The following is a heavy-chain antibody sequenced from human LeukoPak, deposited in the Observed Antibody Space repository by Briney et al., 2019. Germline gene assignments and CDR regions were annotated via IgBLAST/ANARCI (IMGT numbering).Heavy chain of an antibody. Sequence: GVSLTLSCAASGFTFSSYSMNWVRGARGKGVEWVSYINGSSSILYYTDSVKGLFTISRDNAKNTLYLQMNSLRDEDTAVYYCARAYLALGGESRDYWGQGTLVTVSS. V-gene: IGHV3-48*02. CDR1: GFTFSSYS. CDR3: ARAYLALGGESRDY. J-gene: IGHJ4*02. D-gene: IGHD3-16*01. CDR2: INGSSSIL.